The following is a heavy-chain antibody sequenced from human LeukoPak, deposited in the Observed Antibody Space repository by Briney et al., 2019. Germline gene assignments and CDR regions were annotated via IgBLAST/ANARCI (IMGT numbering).Heavy chain of an antibody. CDR1: GYSLSSGYY. V-gene: IGHV4-38-2*02. D-gene: IGHD4-17*01. J-gene: IGHJ3*02. Sequence: PPETLSLTCTVSGYSLSSGYYWGWIRPPPGKGLEWIGSIYHSGSTYYNPSLKSRVTISVDTSKSQFALKLSSVTAADTAVYYWPSTVTSLGAFDIWGQETMVTVSS. CDR2: IYHSGST. CDR3: PSTVTSLGAFDI.